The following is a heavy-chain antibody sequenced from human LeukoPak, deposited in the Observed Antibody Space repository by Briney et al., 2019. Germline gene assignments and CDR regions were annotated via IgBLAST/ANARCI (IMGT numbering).Heavy chain of an antibody. J-gene: IGHJ1*01. CDR2: ISAYNGNT. D-gene: IGHD6-13*01. V-gene: IGHV1-18*01. CDR3: ARVYRLAAAGTLYFQH. CDR1: GYTFTSYG. Sequence: ASVKVSCKASGYTFTSYGISWVRQAPGQGLEWMGWISAYNGNTNYAQKLQGRVTMTTDTSTSTAYMELRNLRSDDTAVYYCARVYRLAAAGTLYFQHWGQGTLVTVSS.